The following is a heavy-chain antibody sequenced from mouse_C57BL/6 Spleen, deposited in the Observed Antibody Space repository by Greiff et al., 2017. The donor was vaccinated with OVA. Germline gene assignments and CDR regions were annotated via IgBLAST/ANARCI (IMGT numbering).Heavy chain of an antibody. CDR1: GYTFTSYW. CDR2: IDPRSGGT. D-gene: IGHD3-2*02. J-gene: IGHJ3*01. CDR3: ARPGDSGYAWFAY. V-gene: IGHV1-72*01. Sequence: VQLQQSGAELVKPGASVKLSCKASGYTFTSYWMHWVKQRPGRGLEWIGRIDPRSGGTKYNGKFKSKATLTADKPSSTAYMQLSILTSEDSAVYYCARPGDSGYAWFAYWGQGTLVTVSA.